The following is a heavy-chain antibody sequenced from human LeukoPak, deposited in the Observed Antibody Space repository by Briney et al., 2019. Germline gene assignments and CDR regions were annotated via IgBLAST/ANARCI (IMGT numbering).Heavy chain of an antibody. CDR1: GFTLSTYA. J-gene: IGHJ2*01. CDR2: TSSSDAGT. V-gene: IGHV3-23*01. Sequence: GGSLRLSCAASGFTLSTYAMSWVRQTPGKVLEWVAATSSSDAGTYHADSVRGRFTISRDNSKNTLYLQMNSLRAEDTAVYFCAKVDCGSPGCRRFDLWGRGTLVTVSS. CDR3: AKVDCGSPGCRRFDL. D-gene: IGHD2-2*01.